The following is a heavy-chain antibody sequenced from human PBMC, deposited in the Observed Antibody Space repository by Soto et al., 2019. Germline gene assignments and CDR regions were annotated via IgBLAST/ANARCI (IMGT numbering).Heavy chain of an antibody. V-gene: IGHV3-13*05. CDR1: GFTFSSYD. CDR3: ARAYSSSSQDGYYYYGMDV. Sequence: PGGSLRLSCAASGFTFSSYDMHWVRQATGKGLEWVSAIGTAGDPYYPGSVKGRFTISRENAKNSLYLQMNSLRAGDTAVYYCARAYSSSSQDGYYYYGMDVWGQGTTVTVSS. D-gene: IGHD6-6*01. J-gene: IGHJ6*02. CDR2: IGTAGDP.